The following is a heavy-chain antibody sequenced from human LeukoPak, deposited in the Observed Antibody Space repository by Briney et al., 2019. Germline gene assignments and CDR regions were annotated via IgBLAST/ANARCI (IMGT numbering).Heavy chain of an antibody. CDR1: GASITSGAYY. Sequence: SETLSLTCTVSGASITSGAYYWTWIRQRPRKGLEWIGYINHSGSSYHNPSINGRVVLSVDSSDNQFTLRLNSVTAAYTAVDFCARDYNPDKKDGGWYYYSGMDVWGQGTTVTVSS. CDR3: ARDYNPDKKDGGWYYYSGMDV. J-gene: IGHJ6*02. V-gene: IGHV4-31*03. CDR2: INHSGSS. D-gene: IGHD1-14*01.